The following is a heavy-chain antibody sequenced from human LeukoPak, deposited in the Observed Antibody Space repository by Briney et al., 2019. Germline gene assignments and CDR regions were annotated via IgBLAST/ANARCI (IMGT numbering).Heavy chain of an antibody. CDR3: ARGEYSYGYGIWRYYYYMDV. V-gene: IGHV1-69*06. Sequence: ASVKVSCKASGGTFSSYAISWVRQAPGQGLEWMGGIIPIFGTANYAQKFQGRVTITADKSTSTAYMELSSLRSEDTAMYYCARGEYSYGYGIWRYYYYMDVWGKGTTVTVSS. CDR1: GGTFSSYA. CDR2: IIPIFGTA. D-gene: IGHD5-18*01. J-gene: IGHJ6*03.